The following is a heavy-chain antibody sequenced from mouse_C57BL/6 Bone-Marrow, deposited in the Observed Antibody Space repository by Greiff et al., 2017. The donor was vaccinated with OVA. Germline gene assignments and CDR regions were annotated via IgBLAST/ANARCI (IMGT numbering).Heavy chain of an antibody. D-gene: IGHD1-1*01. CDR2: INSDGGST. V-gene: IGHV5-2*01. J-gene: IGHJ4*01. Sequence: EVKVVESGGGLVQPGESLKLSCESNEYAFPSHDMSWVRKTPEKRLELVAAINSDGGSTYYPDTMERRFIISRDNTKKTLYLQMSSLRSEDTALDYCARERVEGAMDYWGQGTSVTVSS. CDR1: EYAFPSHD. CDR3: ARERVEGAMDY.